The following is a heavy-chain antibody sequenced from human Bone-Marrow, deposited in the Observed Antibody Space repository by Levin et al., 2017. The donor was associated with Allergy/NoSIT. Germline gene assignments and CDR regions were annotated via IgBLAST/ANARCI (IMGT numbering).Heavy chain of an antibody. Sequence: PGGSLRLSCVASGFTFSNAWMSWVRQAPGKGLEWVGRIKSQSEGGTTDYAAPVKGRFTISRDDSKSTLYLQMNSLKTEDTAVYYCTTDYWGQGTLVTVSS. CDR2: IKSQSEGGTT. V-gene: IGHV3-15*01. J-gene: IGHJ4*02. CDR3: TTDY. CDR1: GFTFSNAW.